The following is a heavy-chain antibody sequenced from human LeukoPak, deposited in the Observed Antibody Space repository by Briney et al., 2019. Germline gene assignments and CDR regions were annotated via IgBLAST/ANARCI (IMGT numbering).Heavy chain of an antibody. CDR1: GFTFSDFY. D-gene: IGHD3-22*01. J-gene: IGHJ4*02. CDR3: ASAGYYDSSGIDY. V-gene: IGHV3-11*04. Sequence: GGSLRLSCAASGFTFSDFYMRWIRQAPGKGLEWVSYISSSGSTIYYVDSVKGRFTISRDNAKNSLYLQMNSLRAEDTAMYYCASAGYYDSSGIDYWGQGTLVTVPS. CDR2: ISSSGSTI.